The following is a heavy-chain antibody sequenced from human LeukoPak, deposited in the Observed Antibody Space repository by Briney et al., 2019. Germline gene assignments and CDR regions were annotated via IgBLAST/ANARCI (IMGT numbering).Heavy chain of an antibody. CDR3: ARTVVAATGGYYYYYYMDV. J-gene: IGHJ6*03. V-gene: IGHV4-30-4*01. CDR2: IYYSGST. CDR1: GGSISSGDYY. D-gene: IGHD2-15*01. Sequence: SETLSLTCTVSGGSISSGDYYWSWIRQPPGKGLEWIGYIYYSGSTYYNPSLKSRVTISVDTSKNQFSLKLSSVTAADTAVYYCARTVVAATGGYYYYYYMDVWGKGTTVTVSS.